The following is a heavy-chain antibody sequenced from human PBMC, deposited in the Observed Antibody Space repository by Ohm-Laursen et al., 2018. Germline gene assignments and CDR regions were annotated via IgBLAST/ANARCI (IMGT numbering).Heavy chain of an antibody. CDR2: ISDTGSHI. Sequence: SLRLSCAASAFSITASNMNGVRQAPGTGLEWVSYISDTGSHIYYAGSVRGRFTISRDNAQNSLYLHMSSLRAEDTAIYYCARDDGAYARRSGMDVWGQGTTVTVSS. J-gene: IGHJ6*02. V-gene: IGHV3-21*01. CDR1: AFSITASN. CDR3: ARDDGAYARRSGMDV. D-gene: IGHD2-8*01.